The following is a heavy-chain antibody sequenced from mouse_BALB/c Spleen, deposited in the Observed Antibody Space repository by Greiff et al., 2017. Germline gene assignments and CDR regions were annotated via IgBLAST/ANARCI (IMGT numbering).Heavy chain of an antibody. D-gene: IGHD4-1*01. Sequence: EVKLVESGGGLVQPGGSRKLSCAASGFTFSDYGMAWVRQAPGKGPEWVAFISNLAYSIYYADTVTGRFTISRENAKNTLYLEMSSLRSEDTAMYYCARAEAGKGFAYWGQGTLVTVSA. J-gene: IGHJ3*01. CDR3: ARAEAGKGFAY. CDR2: ISNLAYSI. V-gene: IGHV5-15*02. CDR1: GFTFSDYG.